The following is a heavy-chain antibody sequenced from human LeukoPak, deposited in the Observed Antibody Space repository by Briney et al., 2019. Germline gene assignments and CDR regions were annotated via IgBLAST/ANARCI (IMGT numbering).Heavy chain of an antibody. CDR1: GGSISSYY. J-gene: IGHJ2*01. CDR2: IYYSGST. D-gene: IGHD4-17*01. V-gene: IGHV4-59*08. Sequence: SETLSLTCTVSGGSISSYYWSWIRQPPGKGLEWIGYIYYSGSTNYNPSLKSRVTISVDTSKNQFSLKLSSVTAADTAVYYCARTTTVPWYFDLWGRGTLVTVSS. CDR3: ARTTTVPWYFDL.